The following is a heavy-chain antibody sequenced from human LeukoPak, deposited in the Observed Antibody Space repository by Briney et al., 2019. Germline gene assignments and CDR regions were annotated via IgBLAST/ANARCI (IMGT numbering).Heavy chain of an antibody. CDR2: INPNSGGT. CDR1: GYTFTGYY. V-gene: IGHV1-2*06. D-gene: IGHD3-3*01. Sequence: GASVKVSCKASGYTFTGYYMHWVRQAPGQGLEWMGRINPNSGGTNYAQKFQGRVTMTRDTSISTAYMELNRLRSDDTAVYYCAREYYDFWSGYPNWFDPWGQGTLVTVSS. J-gene: IGHJ5*02. CDR3: AREYYDFWSGYPNWFDP.